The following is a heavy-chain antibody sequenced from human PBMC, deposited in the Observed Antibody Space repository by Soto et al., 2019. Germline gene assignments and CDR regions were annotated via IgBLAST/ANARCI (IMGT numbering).Heavy chain of an antibody. V-gene: IGHV1-69*01. Sequence: QVQLVQSGAEVKKPGSSVKVSCKASGGTFSSYAISWVRQAPGQGLEWMGGIIPIFGTANYAQKFQGRVTITADEATSTADMELSSLRSEDTAVYYCASPRVVAAAGTLLFDYWGQGTLVTVSS. CDR3: ASPRVVAAAGTLLFDY. CDR2: IIPIFGTA. CDR1: GGTFSSYA. D-gene: IGHD6-13*01. J-gene: IGHJ4*02.